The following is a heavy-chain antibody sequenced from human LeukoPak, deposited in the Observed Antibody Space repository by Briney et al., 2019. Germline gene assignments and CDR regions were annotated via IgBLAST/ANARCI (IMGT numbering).Heavy chain of an antibody. V-gene: IGHV3-21*01. CDR1: GFTFSSYS. J-gene: IGHJ5*02. Sequence: GGSLRLSCAASGFTFSSYSMNWVRQAPGKGLEWVSSISSSSYIYYADSVKGRFTISRDSAKNSLYLQMNSLRAEDTAVYYCARGLGQRFDPWGQGTLVTVSS. CDR3: ARGLGQRFDP. CDR2: ISSSSYI. D-gene: IGHD5-12*01.